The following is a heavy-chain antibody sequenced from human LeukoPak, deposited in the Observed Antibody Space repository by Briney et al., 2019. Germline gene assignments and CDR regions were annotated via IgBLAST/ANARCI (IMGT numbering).Heavy chain of an antibody. V-gene: IGHV4-34*01. D-gene: IGHD3-22*01. CDR3: ARDQLDYYDSSGQFDY. J-gene: IGHJ4*02. Sequence: SETLSLTCAVYGGSFSGYYWSWIRQPPGKGLEWIGEINHSGSTNYNPSLKSRVTISVDTSKNQFSLKLSSVTAADTAVYYCARDQLDYYDSSGQFDYWGQGTLVTVSS. CDR1: GGSFSGYY. CDR2: INHSGST.